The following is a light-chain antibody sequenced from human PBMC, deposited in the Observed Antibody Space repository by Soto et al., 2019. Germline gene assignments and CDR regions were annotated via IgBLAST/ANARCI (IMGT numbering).Light chain of an antibody. Sequence: NQMTQTPYTLSSSDGDRVTITCRASQSISSWLAWYQQKPGKAPKLLIYDASSLESGVPSRFSGSGSGTEFTLTISSLQPDDFATYYCQQYYSYWTFGQGTKVDIK. CDR3: QQYYSYWT. CDR1: QSISSW. CDR2: DAS. V-gene: IGKV1-5*01. J-gene: IGKJ1*01.